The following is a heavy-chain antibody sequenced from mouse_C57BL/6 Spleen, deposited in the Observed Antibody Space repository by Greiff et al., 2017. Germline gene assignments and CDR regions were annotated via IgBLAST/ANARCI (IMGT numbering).Heavy chain of an antibody. CDR2: ISDGGSYT. Sequence: EVKLVESGGGLVKPGGSLKLSCAASGFTFSSYAMSWVRQTPEKRLAWVATISDGGSYTYYPDNVKGRFTISRDNAKNNLYLQMSHLKSEDTAMYYCARDLSFDYWGQGTTRTVSS. D-gene: IGHD2-3*01. CDR1: GFTFSSYA. V-gene: IGHV5-4*01. J-gene: IGHJ2*01. CDR3: ARDLSFDY.